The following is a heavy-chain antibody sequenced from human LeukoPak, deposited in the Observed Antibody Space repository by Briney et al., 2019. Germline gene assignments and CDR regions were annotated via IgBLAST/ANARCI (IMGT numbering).Heavy chain of an antibody. V-gene: IGHV3-48*02. J-gene: IGHJ4*02. D-gene: IGHD4-23*01. CDR2: ISRSSSTI. Sequence: PGRSLRLSCAASGFTFSSYAMHWVRQAPGKGLEWVSDISRSSSTIDYADSVKGRFSISRDNAKNSMYLQMNSLIDEDTAVYYCARDLEVPGGNRLFDYWGQGTLVTVSS. CDR3: ARDLEVPGGNRLFDY. CDR1: GFTFSSYA.